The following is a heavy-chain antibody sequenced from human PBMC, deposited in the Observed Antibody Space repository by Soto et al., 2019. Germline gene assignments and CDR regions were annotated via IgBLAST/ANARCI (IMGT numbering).Heavy chain of an antibody. D-gene: IGHD1-20*01. J-gene: IGHJ4*02. CDR3: ATKRTGITTIGPGY. CDR1: GFTFSNAW. Sequence: EVQLVESGGALVKPGGSLRLPCAASGFTFSNAWMSGVRQAPGKGREWVGRIKSKTDGGTTDYAAAVEGRFTISREDSKNTVYLQMDSLKTEDTAVYYCATKRTGITTIGPGYWGQGTLVTVSS. CDR2: IKSKTDGGTT. V-gene: IGHV3-15*02.